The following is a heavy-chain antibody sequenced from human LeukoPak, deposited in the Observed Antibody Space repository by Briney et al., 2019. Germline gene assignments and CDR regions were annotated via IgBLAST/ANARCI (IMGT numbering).Heavy chain of an antibody. D-gene: IGHD2-2*02. CDR1: GGSISSGGYY. CDR3: ARGGPYQLLYSPYMDV. Sequence: PSETLSLTCTVSGGSISSGGYYWSWIRQPPGKGLEWIGYIYHSGSTYYNPSLKSRVTISVDRSKNQSSLKLSSVTAADTAVYYCARGGPYQLLYSPYMDVWGKGTTVTVSS. CDR2: IYHSGST. V-gene: IGHV4-30-2*01. J-gene: IGHJ6*03.